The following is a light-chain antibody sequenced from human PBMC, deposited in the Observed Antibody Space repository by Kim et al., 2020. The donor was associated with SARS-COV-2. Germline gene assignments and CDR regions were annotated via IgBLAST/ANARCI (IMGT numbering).Light chain of an antibody. Sequence: ASVKLTFTLSSGHSSNAIAWHQQQPEKGPRYLMTVKSDGSRSKGDGIPIRFSGSSSGAERYLTISSLQSEDEADYYCQTWGTGIWVFGGGTQLTVL. CDR1: SGHSSNA. CDR2: VKSDGSR. V-gene: IGLV4-69*01. J-gene: IGLJ3*02. CDR3: QTWGTGIWV.